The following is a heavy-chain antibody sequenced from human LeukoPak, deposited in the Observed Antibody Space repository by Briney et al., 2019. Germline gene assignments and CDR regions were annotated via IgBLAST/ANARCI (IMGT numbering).Heavy chain of an antibody. J-gene: IGHJ4*02. D-gene: IGHD3-10*01. Sequence: PGGSLRLSCAASGFTFSSYAMSWVRQAPGKGLEWVSAISGSGGSTYYADSVKGQFTISRDNSKNTLYLQMNSLRAEDTAVYYCAKGLVRGVDLFDYWGQGTLVTVSS. V-gene: IGHV3-23*01. CDR3: AKGLVRGVDLFDY. CDR1: GFTFSSYA. CDR2: ISGSGGST.